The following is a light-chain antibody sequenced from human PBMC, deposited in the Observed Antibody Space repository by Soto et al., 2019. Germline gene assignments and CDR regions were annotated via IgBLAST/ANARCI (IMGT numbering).Light chain of an antibody. CDR3: SSYTTSNTRQIV. V-gene: IGLV2-14*03. J-gene: IGLJ1*01. Sequence: QSALTQPASVSGSPGQSITISCTGTNSNVVGYNYVSWYQHHPGKAPKLIIYDVTNRPSWVSNPFSGSKSGNTASLTISGLQPEDEADYYCSSYTTSNTRQIVFGTGTKVTVL. CDR2: DVT. CDR1: NSNVVGYNY.